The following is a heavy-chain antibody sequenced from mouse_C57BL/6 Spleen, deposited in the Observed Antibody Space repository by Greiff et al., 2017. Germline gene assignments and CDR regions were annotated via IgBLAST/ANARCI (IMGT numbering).Heavy chain of an antibody. J-gene: IGHJ4*01. CDR3: AGPGDYDEGGAMDY. V-gene: IGHV1-54*01. CDR1: GYAFTNYL. CDR2: INPGSGGT. D-gene: IGHD2-4*01. Sequence: QVQLKESGAELVRPGTSVKVSCKASGYAFTNYLIEWVKQRPGQGLEWIGVINPGSGGTNYNEKFKGKATLTADKSSSTAYMQLSSLTSEDSAVYVCAGPGDYDEGGAMDYWGQGTSVTVSS.